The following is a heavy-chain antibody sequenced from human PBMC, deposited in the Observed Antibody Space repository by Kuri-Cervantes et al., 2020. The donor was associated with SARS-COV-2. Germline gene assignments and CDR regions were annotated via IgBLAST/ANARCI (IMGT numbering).Heavy chain of an antibody. CDR3: ARERYXSGHYGMDV. V-gene: IGHV3-48*01. J-gene: IGHJ6*02. CDR1: GFTFSDYS. Sequence: GESLKISCAASGFTFSDYSMNWVRQDTGKGLEWVSYIGSSSSIIYYADSMKGRFTISRDNAKNSLSLQMNSLRAEDTAVYYCARERYXSGHYGMDVWGQGTTVTVSS. CDR2: IGSSSSII. D-gene: IGHD3-10*01.